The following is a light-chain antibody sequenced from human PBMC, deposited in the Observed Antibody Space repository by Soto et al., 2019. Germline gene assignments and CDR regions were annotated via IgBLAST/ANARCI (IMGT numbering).Light chain of an antibody. Sequence: EIVMTQSPATLSVSPGERATLSCRASQSVSSNLAWYQQKPGQAPRLLIYGASTRATGIPARFSGSGSGTEFTLTISRLQSEDFAVYYCQQYNNWPPLTFAGGTKVEIK. CDR3: QQYNNWPPLT. CDR1: QSVSSN. J-gene: IGKJ4*01. CDR2: GAS. V-gene: IGKV3-15*01.